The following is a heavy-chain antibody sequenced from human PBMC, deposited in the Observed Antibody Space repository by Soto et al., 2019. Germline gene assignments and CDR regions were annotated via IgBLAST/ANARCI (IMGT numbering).Heavy chain of an antibody. V-gene: IGHV3-23*01. CDR2: ISYGGGTT. Sequence: WGSLRLPCGAFEFTFSNYAMSWVRQAPGKGLEWVSAISYGGGTTYYADSVKGRFTISRDNSKNTPYLQMNSLRAEDTAVYYCANNPGYYYDSTGYHFDYWGQGTLVTVSS. CDR1: EFTFSNYA. CDR3: ANNPGYYYDSTGYHFDY. D-gene: IGHD3-22*01. J-gene: IGHJ4*02.